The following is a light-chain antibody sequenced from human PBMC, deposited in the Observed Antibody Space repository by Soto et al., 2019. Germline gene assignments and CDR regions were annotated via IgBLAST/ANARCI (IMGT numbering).Light chain of an antibody. Sequence: IVITRCADKVSRSLGATYTNKNKSSQSVLFTSNNKNYLAWYQQKPGQPPKLLLSWASARESGVPERFSGSGSGTFFTLSIRHLQAEDGAVYYAQQHFPLPLTFGRGTKVDIK. CDR2: WAS. CDR3: QQHFPLPLT. J-gene: IGKJ4*02. CDR1: QSVLFTSNNKNY. V-gene: IGKV4-1*01.